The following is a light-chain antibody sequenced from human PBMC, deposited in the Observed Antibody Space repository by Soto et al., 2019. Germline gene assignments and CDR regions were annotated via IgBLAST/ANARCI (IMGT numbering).Light chain of an antibody. J-gene: IGKJ5*01. Sequence: EIVRPQSPGTLSVSPGETATLPCRASQVLGTNLAWYQQKPGQAPTLLIYGIYIRATGVPVRFTGSGSGTEFTLTITRLQSEDFATYYCQQYNYWPPITFGQGTRLEIK. V-gene: IGKV3-15*01. CDR1: QVLGTN. CDR3: QQYNYWPPIT. CDR2: GIY.